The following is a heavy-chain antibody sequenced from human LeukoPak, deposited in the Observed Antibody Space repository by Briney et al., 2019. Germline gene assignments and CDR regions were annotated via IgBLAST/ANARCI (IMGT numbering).Heavy chain of an antibody. Sequence: PSDTQSLPRTVSGGSISRYYWSWLRQPPGTALEWTGYIYYIGSANYNPSPKSRGTISVDTSNNQLSLKLSSVTAADAAVYYYARVRSSGWYGNWFDPWGQGTLVTVSS. CDR3: ARVRSSGWYGNWFDP. J-gene: IGHJ5*02. V-gene: IGHV4-59*07. CDR2: IYYIGSA. D-gene: IGHD6-19*01. CDR1: GGSISRYY.